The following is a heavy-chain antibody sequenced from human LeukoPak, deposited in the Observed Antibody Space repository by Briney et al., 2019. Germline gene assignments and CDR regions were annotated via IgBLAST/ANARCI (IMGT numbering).Heavy chain of an antibody. Sequence: PSETLSLTCTVSGVSISSYYWSWIRQPPGKGLEWIGYIYYSGSTNYNPSLKSRVTISVDTSKNHFSLKLSSVTAADTAVYYCARIGGEDYFDYWGQGTLVTVSS. J-gene: IGHJ4*02. CDR2: IYYSGST. D-gene: IGHD3-16*01. CDR3: ARIGGEDYFDY. CDR1: GVSISSYY. V-gene: IGHV4-59*01.